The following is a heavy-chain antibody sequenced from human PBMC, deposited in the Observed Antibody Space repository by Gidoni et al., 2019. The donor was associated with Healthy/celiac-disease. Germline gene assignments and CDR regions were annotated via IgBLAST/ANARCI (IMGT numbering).Heavy chain of an antibody. CDR2: IYWNDDK. Sequence: QITLKESGPTLVKPTQTLTLTCTFSGFSLSTSGAGVGWIRQPPGKALEWLALIYWNDDKRYSPSLKSRLTITKDTSKNQVVLTMTNMDPVDTATYYCAHHSSPADIVVVPAVIGAFDIWGQGTMVTVSS. CDR3: AHHSSPADIVVVPAVIGAFDI. CDR1: GFSLSTSGAG. J-gene: IGHJ3*02. D-gene: IGHD2-2*02. V-gene: IGHV2-5*01.